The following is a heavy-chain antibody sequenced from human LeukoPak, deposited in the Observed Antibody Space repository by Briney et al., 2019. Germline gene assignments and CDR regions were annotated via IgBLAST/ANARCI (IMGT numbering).Heavy chain of an antibody. J-gene: IGHJ3*02. V-gene: IGHV3-21*01. CDR2: ISSSSSYI. CDR1: GFTFSSYS. D-gene: IGHD6-6*01. CDR3: ARDKLELKFDAFDI. Sequence: GGSLRLSCAASGFTFSSYSMNWVRQAPGKGLEWVSSISSSSSYIYYADSVKGRFTISRDNAKNSLYLQMNSLRAEDTAVYYCARDKLELKFDAFDIWGQGTMVTVSS.